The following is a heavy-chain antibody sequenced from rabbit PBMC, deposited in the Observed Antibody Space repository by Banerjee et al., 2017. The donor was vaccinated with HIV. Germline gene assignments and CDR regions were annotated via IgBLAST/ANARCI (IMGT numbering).Heavy chain of an antibody. J-gene: IGHJ3*01. CDR1: GFSFNSYYW. Sequence: QEQLVESGGGLVQPEGSLTLTCTASGFSFNSYYWICWVRQAPGKGLEWIECIGTGSGYTAYASWAKGRFTISKTSSTTVTLQMTSLTAADTATYFCARGSTYAGDGYALWGQGTLVTVS. D-gene: IGHD4-2*01. CDR3: ARGSTYAGDGYAL. CDR2: IGTGSGYT. V-gene: IGHV1S45*01.